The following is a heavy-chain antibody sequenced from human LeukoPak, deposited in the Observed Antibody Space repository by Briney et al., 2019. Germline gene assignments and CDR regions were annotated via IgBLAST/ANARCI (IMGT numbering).Heavy chain of an antibody. CDR3: ARRGPVLTYLGGGRGRFDP. D-gene: IGHD1-26*01. J-gene: IGHJ5*02. CDR2: ISAYNGNT. Sequence: ASVKVSCKASGYTFTSYGISWVRQAPGQGLEWMGWISAYNGNTNYAQKLQGRVTMTTDTSTSTAYMELRSLRSDDTAVYYCARRGPVLTYLGGGRGRFDPWGQGTLVTVSS. CDR1: GYTFTSYG. V-gene: IGHV1-18*04.